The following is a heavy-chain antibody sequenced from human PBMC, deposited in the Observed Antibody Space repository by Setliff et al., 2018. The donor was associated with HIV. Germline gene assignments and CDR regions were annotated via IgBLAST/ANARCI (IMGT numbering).Heavy chain of an antibody. CDR3: ARLGMAAAGSNWFDP. CDR2: IFYSGST. CDR1: SGSISSSSFY. V-gene: IGHV4-39*01. Sequence: SETLSLTCTVTSGSISSSSFYWGRIRQPPGKGLEWIGTIFYSGSTYYNPSLKSRLTISVDTSKTQLPLKMTPVTAADTAVYYCARLGMAAAGSNWFDPWGQGTLVAVSS. J-gene: IGHJ5*02. D-gene: IGHD6-13*01.